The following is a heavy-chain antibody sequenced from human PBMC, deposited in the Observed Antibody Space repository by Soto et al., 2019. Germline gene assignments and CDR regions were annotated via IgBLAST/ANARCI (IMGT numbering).Heavy chain of an antibody. D-gene: IGHD3-10*01. CDR1: GGSISNSY. Sequence: SETLSLTCTVSGGSISNSYWSWIRQSPEKGLEWIGYIYSSGSTNYNPSLNSRVTISVDTSKNQFSLKLSSLSAADTAVYYCARHTPPFLYCSGPWHVSGQGTTVT. CDR3: ARHTPPFLYCSGPWHV. V-gene: IGHV4-59*08. CDR2: IYSSGST. J-gene: IGHJ6*02.